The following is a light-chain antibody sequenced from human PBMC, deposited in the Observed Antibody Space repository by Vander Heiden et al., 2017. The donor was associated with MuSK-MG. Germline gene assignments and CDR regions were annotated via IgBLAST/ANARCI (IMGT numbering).Light chain of an antibody. V-gene: IGKV3-15*01. CDR1: QSVSSN. Sequence: EIVMTQSPATLSVPPGERATLSCRASQSVSSNLAWYQQKPGQAPRLLIYGASTRATGIPARFSGSGSGTELTLTISSLQSEDFAVYYCQQYNNWLPLTFGGGTKVEIK. J-gene: IGKJ4*01. CDR2: GAS. CDR3: QQYNNWLPLT.